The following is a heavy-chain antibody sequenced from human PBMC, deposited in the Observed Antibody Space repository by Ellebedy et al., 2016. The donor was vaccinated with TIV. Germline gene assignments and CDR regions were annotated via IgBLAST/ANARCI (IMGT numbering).Heavy chain of an antibody. CDR3: AILAPLHLGFDP. CDR2: IDPSDSYT. V-gene: IGHV5-10-1*01. Sequence: PGGSLRLSCKGSGYSFTSYWISWVRQMNGKGLEWKGRIDPSDSYTNYSPSFQGHVTISAANAISTAHLQWSSLKASDTAMYYCAILAPLHLGFDPWGQGTLVTVSS. D-gene: IGHD2-8*02. CDR1: GYSFTSYW. J-gene: IGHJ5*02.